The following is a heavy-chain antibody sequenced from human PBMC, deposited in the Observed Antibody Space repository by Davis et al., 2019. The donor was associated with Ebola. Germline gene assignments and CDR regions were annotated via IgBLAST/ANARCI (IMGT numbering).Heavy chain of an antibody. CDR1: GFTFSDYF. CDR3: ARELKDGYTPLDY. J-gene: IGHJ4*02. D-gene: IGHD5-24*01. CDR2: ISGTSSLI. V-gene: IGHV3-11*04. Sequence: GGSLRLSCAASGFTFSDYFMGWIRQAPGKGLEWISYISGTSSLIYYADSVKGRFTISRDNAKNSLYLQMNSLRDEDTAVYYCARELKDGYTPLDYWGQGTLVTVSS.